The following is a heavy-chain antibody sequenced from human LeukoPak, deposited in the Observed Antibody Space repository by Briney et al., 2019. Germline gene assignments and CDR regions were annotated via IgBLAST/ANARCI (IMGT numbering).Heavy chain of an antibody. CDR2: ISGSGGNT. Sequence: GGSLRLSCAASGFTFSSYAMSWVRQAPGKGLEWVSTISGSGGNTDYADSAKGRFTINRDNSKNTLYLQRNSLRAEDTAVYYCAKNGGGYYYGSGRYYMDVWGKGTTVTVSS. J-gene: IGHJ6*03. CDR1: GFTFSSYA. V-gene: IGHV3-23*01. D-gene: IGHD3-10*01. CDR3: AKNGGGYYYGSGRYYMDV.